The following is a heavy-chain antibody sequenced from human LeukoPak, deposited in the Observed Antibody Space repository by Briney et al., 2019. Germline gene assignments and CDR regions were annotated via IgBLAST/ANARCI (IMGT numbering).Heavy chain of an antibody. CDR2: IRSNGYGGTT. CDR1: GFTFGDYC. Sequence: GGSLRLSCTASGFTFGDYCMSWFRQAPGKGLEWVGFIRSNGYGGTTEYAASVKGRFTISRDNAKNSLYLQMNSLRAEDTAVYYCARGCYDSSGYYRRYYFDYWGQGTLVTVSS. V-gene: IGHV3-49*03. D-gene: IGHD3-22*01. CDR3: ARGCYDSSGYYRRYYFDY. J-gene: IGHJ4*02.